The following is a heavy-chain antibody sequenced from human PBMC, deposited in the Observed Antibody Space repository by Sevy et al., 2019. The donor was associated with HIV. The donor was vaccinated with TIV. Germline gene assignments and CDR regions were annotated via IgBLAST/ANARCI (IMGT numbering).Heavy chain of an antibody. CDR2: IYTGGGT. CDR1: GFIVTSHY. Sequence: GGSLRLSCAASGFIVTSHYMAWVRQAPGKGLEWVSSIYTGGGTYYADSVKGRFTISRDNSKNTLYLQMNSLSAEDTAFYYCARVPRYDEPYYLDYRGQGALVTVSS. CDR3: ARVPRYDEPYYLDY. D-gene: IGHD3-3*01. J-gene: IGHJ4*02. V-gene: IGHV3-53*01.